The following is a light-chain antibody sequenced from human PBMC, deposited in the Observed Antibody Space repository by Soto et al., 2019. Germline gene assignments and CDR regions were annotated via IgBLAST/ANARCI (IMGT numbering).Light chain of an antibody. J-gene: IGKJ1*01. CDR1: QSVSSSY. Sequence: EIVLTQSPGTLSLSPGERATLSCRASQSVSSSYLAWYQQKPGQAPRLLIYGASSRATGIPDRFSGSESGTDFTLTIRRLEPEDFAVYYCQQDGSSPTCGQGTKVEIK. CDR2: GAS. CDR3: QQDGSSPT. V-gene: IGKV3-20*01.